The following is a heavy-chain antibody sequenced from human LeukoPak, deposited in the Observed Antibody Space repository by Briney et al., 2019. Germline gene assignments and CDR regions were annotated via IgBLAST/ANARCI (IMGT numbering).Heavy chain of an antibody. CDR1: GGSISSSSYY. CDR2: IYYSGST. V-gene: IGHV4-39*07. D-gene: IGHD1-1*01. J-gene: IGHJ4*02. CDR3: AREVLPGTPAGHWDY. Sequence: SETLSLTCTVSGGSISSSSYYWGWIRQPPGKGLEWIGSIYYSGSTYYNPSLKSRVTISVDTSKNQFSLKLSSVTAADTAVYYCAREVLPGTPAGHWDYWGQGTLVTVSS.